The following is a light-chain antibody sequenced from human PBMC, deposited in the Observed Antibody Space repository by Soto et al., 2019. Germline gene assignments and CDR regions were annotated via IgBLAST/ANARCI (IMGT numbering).Light chain of an antibody. V-gene: IGKV3-15*01. CDR1: QSVSSY. CDR2: GAS. Sequence: EIVLTHSPATLSLSPCERATLSFRASQSVSSYLAWYQQKPGQAPRLLIYGASTRATGIPARFSGSGSGTEFTLTISSLQSEDFAVYYCQQYNNWPRTFGQGTKVDNK. J-gene: IGKJ1*01. CDR3: QQYNNWPRT.